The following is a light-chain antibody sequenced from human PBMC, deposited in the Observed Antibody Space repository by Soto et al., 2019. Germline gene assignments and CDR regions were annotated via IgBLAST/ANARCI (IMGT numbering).Light chain of an antibody. J-gene: IGKJ1*01. CDR2: AAS. CDR1: QSISSY. Sequence: DIQMTQSPSSLSASVGDRVNITCRASQSISSYLNWYQQKPGKAPKLLIYAASSLQSGVPSRFSGRGSGTDFTLTISSLQPEDFATYDCQRSDSTPWTFCQGTKLEIK. V-gene: IGKV1-39*01. CDR3: QRSDSTPWT.